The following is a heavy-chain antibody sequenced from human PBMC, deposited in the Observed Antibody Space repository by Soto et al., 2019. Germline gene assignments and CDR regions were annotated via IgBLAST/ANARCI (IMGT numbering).Heavy chain of an antibody. CDR3: ARDRLRLGELSLIGYFDY. Sequence: GGSLRLSCEASGFIFTSYAMHWVRQAPCKGLEWVAVISYDGINEYYADSVKGRFTISRDNSKNTLFLQMSSLRVEDTAVYYCARDRLRLGELSLIGYFDYWGQGTLVTVSS. CDR2: ISYDGINE. J-gene: IGHJ4*02. CDR1: GFIFTSYA. V-gene: IGHV3-30*15. D-gene: IGHD3-16*02.